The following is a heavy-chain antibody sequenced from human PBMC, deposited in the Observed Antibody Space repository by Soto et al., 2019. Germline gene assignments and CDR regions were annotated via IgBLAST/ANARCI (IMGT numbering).Heavy chain of an antibody. J-gene: IGHJ4*02. Sequence: QVQLQESGPGLVKPSETLSLTCTVSGGSISSYYWSWIRQPPGKGLEWIRYIYYSGSTNYNPSLKSRVTISVDTSKNQFSLKLSSVTAADTAVYYCAGGYSSYDSPDYWGQGTLVTVSS. CDR1: GGSISSYY. CDR3: AGGYSSYDSPDY. D-gene: IGHD5-12*01. V-gene: IGHV4-59*01. CDR2: IYYSGST.